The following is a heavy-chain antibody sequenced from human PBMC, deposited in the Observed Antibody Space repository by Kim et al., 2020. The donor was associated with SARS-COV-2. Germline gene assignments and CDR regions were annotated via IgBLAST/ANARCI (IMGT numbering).Heavy chain of an antibody. J-gene: IGHJ6*03. CDR3: ARVVSGSFHYYYYYYMDV. D-gene: IGHD2-15*01. CDR1: GFTVSSNY. V-gene: IGHV3-53*04. CDR2: IYSGGST. Sequence: GGSLRLSCAASGFTVSSNYMSWVRQAPGKGLEWVSVIYSGGSTYYADSVKGRFTISRHNSKNTLYLQMNSLRAEDTAVYYCARVVSGSFHYYYYYYMDVWGKGTTVTVSS.